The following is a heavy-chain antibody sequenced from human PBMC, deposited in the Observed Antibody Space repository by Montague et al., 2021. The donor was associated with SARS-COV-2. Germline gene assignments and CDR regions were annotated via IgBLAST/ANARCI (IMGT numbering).Heavy chain of an antibody. CDR3: ARDGYSSGWNGLHWFDP. V-gene: IGHV4-61*02. CDR2: IYTSGST. Sequence: TLSLTCTVSIGSISSGSSYWSWIRQPAGKGLEWIGRIYTSGSTNYNPSLKSRVTISVDTSKNQFSLKLSSVTAADTAVYYCARDGYSSGWNGLHWFDPWGQGTLVTVSS. D-gene: IGHD6-25*01. J-gene: IGHJ5*02. CDR1: IGSISSGSSY.